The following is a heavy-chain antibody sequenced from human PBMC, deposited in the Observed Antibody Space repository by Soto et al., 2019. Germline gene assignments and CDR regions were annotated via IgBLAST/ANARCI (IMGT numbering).Heavy chain of an antibody. J-gene: IGHJ5*02. Sequence: QVQLVQSGAEVKKPGSSVKVSCKASGGTFSSYAISWVRQAPGQGLEWMGGIIPIFGTANYAQKFQGRVTITADESTSTAYMELSSLRSEDTAVYYCARGGKITMVRGVIINGWFDPWGQGTLVTVPS. CDR2: IIPIFGTA. CDR1: GGTFSSYA. CDR3: ARGGKITMVRGVIINGWFDP. D-gene: IGHD3-10*01. V-gene: IGHV1-69*01.